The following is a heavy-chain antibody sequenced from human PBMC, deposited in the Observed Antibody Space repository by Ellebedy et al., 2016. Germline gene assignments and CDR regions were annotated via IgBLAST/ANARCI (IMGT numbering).Heavy chain of an antibody. Sequence: GESLKISXAASGFTFSSYAMSWVRQAPGKGLEWVSAISGSGGSTYYADSVKGRFTISRDNSKNTLYLQMNSLRAEDTAVYYCANERWLSNIVETADYWGQGTLVTVSS. J-gene: IGHJ4*02. CDR2: ISGSGGST. CDR3: ANERWLSNIVETADY. D-gene: IGHD5-24*01. CDR1: GFTFSSYA. V-gene: IGHV3-23*01.